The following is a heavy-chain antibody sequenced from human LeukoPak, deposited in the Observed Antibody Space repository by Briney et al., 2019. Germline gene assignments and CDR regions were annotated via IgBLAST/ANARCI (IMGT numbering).Heavy chain of an antibody. Sequence: GGSLRLSCAASGFTVSSNYMSWVRQAPGKGLERVSVIYSGGSTYYADSAKGRFTISRDNSKNTLYLQMNSLRAEDTAVYYCAREVSGWYYFDYWGQGTLVTVSS. V-gene: IGHV3-53*01. D-gene: IGHD6-19*01. CDR3: AREVSGWYYFDY. CDR1: GFTVSSNY. CDR2: IYSGGST. J-gene: IGHJ4*02.